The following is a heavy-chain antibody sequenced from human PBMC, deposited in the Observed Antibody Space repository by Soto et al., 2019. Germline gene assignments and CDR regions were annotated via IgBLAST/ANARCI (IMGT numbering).Heavy chain of an antibody. CDR1: GFTFRSHR. Sequence: EVQLVESGGGLVQPGGSLRVSCAASGFTFRSHRIHWVRQAPGKGREWVSRIDTDGGGTSYADSGKGRFTISTDNAENTVYLQMNGLRVEDTAVYYCATVFDVWGQGTLVTVSS. CDR2: IDTDGGGT. V-gene: IGHV3-74*01. CDR3: ATVFDV. D-gene: IGHD4-17*01. J-gene: IGHJ4*02.